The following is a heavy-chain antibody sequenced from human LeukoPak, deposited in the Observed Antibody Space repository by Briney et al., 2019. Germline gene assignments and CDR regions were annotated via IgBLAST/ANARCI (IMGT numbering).Heavy chain of an antibody. J-gene: IGHJ4*02. CDR1: GGSFSGYY. D-gene: IGHD7-27*01. Sequence: SETLSLTCAVHGGSFSGYYWSWIRQPPGKGLEWIGEINHSGSTNYNPSLKSRVTISVDTSKNQFSLKLSSVTAADTAVYYCASRTGEIDYWGQGTLVTVSS. CDR2: INHSGST. CDR3: ASRTGEIDY. V-gene: IGHV4-34*01.